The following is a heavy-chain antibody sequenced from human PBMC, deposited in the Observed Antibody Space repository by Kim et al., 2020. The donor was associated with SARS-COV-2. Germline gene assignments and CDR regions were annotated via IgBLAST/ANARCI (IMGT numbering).Heavy chain of an antibody. D-gene: IGHD3-22*01. V-gene: IGHV4-39*01. Sequence: SLKSRVTISVDTSKNQFSRKLSSVTAADTAVYYCARPAYYYDSSGYSFDYWGQGTLVTVSS. J-gene: IGHJ4*02. CDR3: ARPAYYYDSSGYSFDY.